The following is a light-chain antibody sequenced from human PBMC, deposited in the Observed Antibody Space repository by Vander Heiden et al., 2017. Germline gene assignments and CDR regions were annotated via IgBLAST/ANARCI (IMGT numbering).Light chain of an antibody. CDR2: GTS. V-gene: IGKV3-20*01. J-gene: IGKJ2*01. CDR3: QQYGSSPKYT. Sequence: ELVLTQFPGPLSLSPGERATLSCRASQSVSSNYLAWYQQKPGQAPRLVIYGTSTRATGIPDRCSGSGSETDFTLTISRLEPEDFAVYYCQQYGSSPKYTFGQGTKLEIK. CDR1: QSVSSNY.